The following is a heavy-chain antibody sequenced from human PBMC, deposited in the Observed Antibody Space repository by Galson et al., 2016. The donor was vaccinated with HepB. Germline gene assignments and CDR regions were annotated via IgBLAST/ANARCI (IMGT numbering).Heavy chain of an antibody. CDR2: IYYGGGT. V-gene: IGHV4-39*01. J-gene: IGHJ4*02. CDR3: ARPAYPSGTYYPPTTFDY. D-gene: IGHD3-10*01. CDR1: GGSIINTSYY. Sequence: SETLSLTCTVSGGSIINTSYYWGWIRQPPGKGLEWIGTIYYGGGTFYNPSLKSRVTTSADTSKNQFSLKLSSVTAADTAVYYCARPAYPSGTYYPPTTFDYWGQGTLVTVSS.